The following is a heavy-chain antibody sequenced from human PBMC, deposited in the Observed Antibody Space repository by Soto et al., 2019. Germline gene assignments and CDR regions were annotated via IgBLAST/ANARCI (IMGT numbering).Heavy chain of an antibody. V-gene: IGHV1-3*05. CDR2: INAGNGNT. D-gene: IGHD6-13*01. Sequence: QVQLVQSGAEEKKPGASVQVSCKASGYTFTSYAMHWVRKAPGQRLEGMGWINAGNGNTKYSQKFQGRVTITKDTSASTAYMELISLRSEDTAVYYCASASEWYSSTRLAHWGQGTLVTVSS. CDR1: GYTFTSYA. CDR3: ASASEWYSSTRLAH. J-gene: IGHJ4*02.